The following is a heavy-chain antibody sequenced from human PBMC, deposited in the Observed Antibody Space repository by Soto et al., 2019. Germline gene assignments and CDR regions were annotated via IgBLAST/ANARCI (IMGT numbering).Heavy chain of an antibody. D-gene: IGHD2-15*01. CDR3: ARRVVAVGYYYYYMDV. V-gene: IGHV4-59*08. J-gene: IGHJ6*03. Sequence: PSETLSLTCSFSGGSIISYHWSWIRQPPGKGLEWIGYINYSGNTNYNPSLKSRVTISVDTSKNQFSLKLSSVTAADTAVYYCARRVVAVGYYYYYMDVWGKGTTVTVSS. CDR1: GGSIISYH. CDR2: INYSGNT.